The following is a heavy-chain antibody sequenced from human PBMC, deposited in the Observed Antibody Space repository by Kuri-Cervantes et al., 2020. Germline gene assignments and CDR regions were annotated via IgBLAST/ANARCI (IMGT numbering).Heavy chain of an antibody. CDR1: GGSISSGGYY. V-gene: IGHV4-31*11. CDR3: ARESSSSSY. Sequence: LRLSCAVSGGSISSGGYYWSWIRQHPGKGLEWIGYIYYSGSTYYNPSLKSRVTISVDTSKNQFSLKLSSVTAADTAVYYCARESSSSSYWGQGTLVTVSS. D-gene: IGHD6-13*01. J-gene: IGHJ4*02. CDR2: IYYSGST.